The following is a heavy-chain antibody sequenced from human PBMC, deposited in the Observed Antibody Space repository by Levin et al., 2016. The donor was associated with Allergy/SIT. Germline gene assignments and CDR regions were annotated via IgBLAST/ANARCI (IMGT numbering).Heavy chain of an antibody. CDR1: GFTLSTYW. V-gene: IGHV3-7*01. D-gene: IGHD2-8*01. J-gene: IGHJ4*02. CDR2: INQDGSRK. Sequence: GESLKISCAASGFTLSTYWMTWVRQAPGKGLEWVANINQDGSRKYYVDSVKGRFTISRDNAKNSLYLQLNSLRADDTALYYCARDADCTDGVCFDYWGQGTLVTVSS. CDR3: ARDADCTDGVCFDY.